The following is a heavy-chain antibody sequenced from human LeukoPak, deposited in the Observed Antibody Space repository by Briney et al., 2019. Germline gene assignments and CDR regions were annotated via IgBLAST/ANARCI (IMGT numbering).Heavy chain of an antibody. Sequence: GGSLRLSCAVSGLTFSSYAMIWVRQAPGEGLEWVSAISGSGGSTYYADSVKGRFTISRDNSKNTLYMQMNSLRAEDTAIYYCAKADSSGWLTAFDYWGQGTLVTVSS. CDR3: AKADSSGWLTAFDY. CDR1: GLTFSSYA. CDR2: ISGSGGST. J-gene: IGHJ4*02. V-gene: IGHV3-23*01. D-gene: IGHD6-19*01.